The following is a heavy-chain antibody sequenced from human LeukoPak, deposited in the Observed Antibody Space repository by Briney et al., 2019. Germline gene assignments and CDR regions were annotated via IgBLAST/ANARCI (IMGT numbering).Heavy chain of an antibody. CDR2: INHSGST. J-gene: IGHJ4*02. D-gene: IGHD2-2*01. V-gene: IGHV4-34*01. CDR1: GGSFSGYY. Sequence: SETLSLTCAVYGGSFSGYYWSWIRQPPGKGLEWLGEINHSGSTNYNPSLKSRVTISVDTSKNQFSLKLRSVPAADTAVYYCARGAPRYCSSTRCYGGDYWGQGTLVTVSS. CDR3: ARGAPRYCSSTRCYGGDY.